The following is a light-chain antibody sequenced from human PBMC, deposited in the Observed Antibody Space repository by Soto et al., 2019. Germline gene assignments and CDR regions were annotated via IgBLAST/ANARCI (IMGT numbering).Light chain of an antibody. J-gene: IGKJ2*01. V-gene: IGKV3-20*01. CDR2: GTS. CDR3: HQYGSSPYT. CDR1: QSVRNSY. Sequence: EILLTQSPGTLSLSPGERATLSCRDSQSVRNSYLAWYQQKPGQAPRLLSYGTSGRATGIPGRFSGSGSGTDFTLNISRLEPVYFAVYYCHQYGSSPYTFGQGTKLEI.